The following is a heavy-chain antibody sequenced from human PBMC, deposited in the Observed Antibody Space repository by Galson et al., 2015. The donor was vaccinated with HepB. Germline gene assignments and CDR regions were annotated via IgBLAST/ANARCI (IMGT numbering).Heavy chain of an antibody. J-gene: IGHJ6*02. CDR1: GFTFSSYA. CDR3: AKRRAVKAYDFWSTYVRARGTAHFYALDV. V-gene: IGHV3-23*01. Sequence: SLRLSCAASGFTFSSYAMTWVRQAPGKGLEWVSTISGSADSTNYVDSVKGRFTISRDNSKNTLFLQMNSLRAEDTAVYYCAKRRAVKAYDFWSTYVRARGTAHFYALDVWGQGTTVTVSS. CDR2: ISGSADST. D-gene: IGHD3-3*01.